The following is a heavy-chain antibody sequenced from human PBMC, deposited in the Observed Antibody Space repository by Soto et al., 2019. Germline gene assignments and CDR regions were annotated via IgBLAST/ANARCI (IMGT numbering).Heavy chain of an antibody. CDR3: AREMARIHPPFDH. CDR2: ISPNGQGI. J-gene: IGHJ4*02. V-gene: IGHV3-23*01. Sequence: PGGSLRLSCGVSGFTVTSNGVSWVRQAPGKGLEWVSAISPNGQGIWYADSVKGRFTISRDNSKNTLYLQMNSLRAEDTAVYYCAREMARIHPPFDHWGQGALVTVSS. CDR1: GFTVTSNG.